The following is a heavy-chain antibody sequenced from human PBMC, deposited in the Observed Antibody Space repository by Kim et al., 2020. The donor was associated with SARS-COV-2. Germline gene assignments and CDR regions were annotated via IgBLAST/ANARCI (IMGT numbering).Heavy chain of an antibody. D-gene: IGHD2-2*02. J-gene: IGHJ6*02. CDR2: IIPIFGTA. V-gene: IGHV1-69*13. CDR1: GGTFSSYA. CDR3: ARDSSGLDIVVVPAAIINPTEDYYYGMDV. Sequence: SVKVSCKASGGTFSSYAISWVRQAPGQGLEWMGGIIPIFGTANYAQKFQGRVTITADESTSTAYMELSSLRSEDTAVYYCARDSSGLDIVVVPAAIINPTEDYYYGMDVWGQGTTVTVSS.